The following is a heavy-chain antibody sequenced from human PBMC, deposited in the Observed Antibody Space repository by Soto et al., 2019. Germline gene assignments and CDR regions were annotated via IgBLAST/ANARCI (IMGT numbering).Heavy chain of an antibody. J-gene: IGHJ4*02. CDR1: GYTFTDYY. Sequence: EVQLVQSGAEVKKPGATVKISCKVSGYTFTDYYMHWVQQAPGKGLEWMGLVDPEDGETIYAEKFQGRFNITADTSTDTAYMELSSLRSEATAVYYCGGVERGRDGYKNFDYWGQGPLVTVSS. CDR3: GGVERGRDGYKNFDY. D-gene: IGHD5-12*01. CDR2: VDPEDGET. V-gene: IGHV1-69-2*01.